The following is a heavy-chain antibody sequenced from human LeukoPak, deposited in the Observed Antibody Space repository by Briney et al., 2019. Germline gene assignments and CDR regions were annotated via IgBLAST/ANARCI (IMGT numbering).Heavy chain of an antibody. CDR1: GFPFSNHA. CDR2: ISGNGFST. Sequence: PGGSLRLSCAASGFPFSNHAMSWVRQAPGKGLEWVSDISGNGFSTFYADSVKGRFAMSRDSSTDRVYLQMNNLRAADTARYYCAKVAHNVFCTRAVCSPITRIFDSWGQGTLVTVSS. V-gene: IGHV3-23*01. CDR3: AKVAHNVFCTRAVCSPITRIFDS. D-gene: IGHD2-8*02. J-gene: IGHJ4*02.